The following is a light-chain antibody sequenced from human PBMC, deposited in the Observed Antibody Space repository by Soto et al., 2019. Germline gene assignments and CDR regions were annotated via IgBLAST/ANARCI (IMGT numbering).Light chain of an antibody. CDR3: QEYNTYS. J-gene: IGKJ4*01. CDR1: QNINSW. V-gene: IGKV1-5*01. Sequence: DIQMTQSPSTLSASVGDRVTITCRASQNINSWLAWYQQTPGKAPKLLIYDASSLQSGVPSRFSGSGSGTEFTLTISSLQPDDFATYYCQEYNTYSFGGGTKVEI. CDR2: DAS.